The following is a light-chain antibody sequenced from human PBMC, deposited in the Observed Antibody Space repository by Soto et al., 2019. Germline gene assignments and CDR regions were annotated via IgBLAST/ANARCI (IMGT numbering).Light chain of an antibody. CDR1: QSISSN. J-gene: IGKJ1*01. CDR3: QQSYSTPGT. V-gene: IGKV1-39*01. Sequence: DIQMTQSPSSLSASVGDRVTITCRASQSISSNLNWYQQKPGKAPKLLIYAASNLQSGVPSTFSGSGSGTDFTLTISSLQPEDFATYYCQQSYSTPGTFGQGTKVDIK. CDR2: AAS.